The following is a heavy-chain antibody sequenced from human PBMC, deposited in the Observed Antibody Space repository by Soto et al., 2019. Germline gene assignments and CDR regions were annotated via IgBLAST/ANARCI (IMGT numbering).Heavy chain of an antibody. J-gene: IGHJ4*01. CDR1: GFTFSESW. CDR2: ILSKTDGGKT. D-gene: IGHD2-2*01. V-gene: IGHV3-15*01. CDR3: TSESYSSITILRFDE. Sequence: GGSLRVSCAASGFTFSESWMSWVRQVPWKGLEWVARILSKTDGGKTDYAAPVKDRFTISRDDSNNTVYLQMNSLKTEDTAVYYCTSESYSSITILRFDEWGHATLVTVTS.